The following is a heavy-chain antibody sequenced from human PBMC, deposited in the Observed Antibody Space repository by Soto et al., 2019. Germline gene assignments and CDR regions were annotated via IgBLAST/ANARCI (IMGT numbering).Heavy chain of an antibody. J-gene: IGHJ6*04. CDR3: ARDRVVNAMDV. CDR2: ITAYGHNT. Sequence: QVQLVQSGAEAKKPGTSVKVSCKTSGYTFTSYGVSWVRQAPGQGLEWMGWITAYGHNTNYAQKFQGRLTMTADTATTTVYMEMRSLRSDDTAVYYCARDRVVNAMDVWGKGTTVTVYS. V-gene: IGHV1-18*01. CDR1: GYTFTSYG. D-gene: IGHD3-22*01.